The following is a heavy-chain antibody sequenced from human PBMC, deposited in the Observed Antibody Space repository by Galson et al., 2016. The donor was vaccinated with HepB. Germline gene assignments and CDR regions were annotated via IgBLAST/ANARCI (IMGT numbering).Heavy chain of an antibody. V-gene: IGHV1-18*04. J-gene: IGHJ4*02. CDR1: GYTFSGYY. CDR2: ISPYNGNT. Sequence: SVKVSCKASGYTFSGYYMHWVRQAPGQGLEWMGWISPYNGNTNYAQKLQGRVTMTTDTSTNTAYMELRSLRSDDTAVYFCARLAAGTMAGDYWGQGTLVTVSS. D-gene: IGHD6-25*01. CDR3: ARLAAGTMAGDY.